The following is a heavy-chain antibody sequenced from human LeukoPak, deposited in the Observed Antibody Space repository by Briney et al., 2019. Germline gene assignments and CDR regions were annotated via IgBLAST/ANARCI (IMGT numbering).Heavy chain of an antibody. V-gene: IGHV1-2*06. J-gene: IGHJ4*02. CDR1: GYTFTGYY. CDR2: INPNSGGT. CDR3: ARVYKLENYFDY. Sequence: ASVKVSYKASGYTFTGYYMHWVRQAPGQGLEWMGRINPNSGGTNYAQKFQGRVTMTRDTSISTAYMELSRLRSDDTAVYYCARVYKLENYFDYWGQGTLVTVSS. D-gene: IGHD3-10*01.